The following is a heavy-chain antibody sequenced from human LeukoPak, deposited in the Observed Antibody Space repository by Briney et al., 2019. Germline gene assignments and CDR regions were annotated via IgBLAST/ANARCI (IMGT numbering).Heavy chain of an antibody. D-gene: IGHD6-6*01. J-gene: IGHJ4*02. CDR2: IISISGSP. Sequence: SVEVSCKVSGATFSDSTLSWVRQVPGQGLEWMGGIISISGSPNYAQGFQGRVTFTTDESTSTAYMELRSLTSEDTAVYYCAGDFQAARLHMFEFWGQGSLVTVSS. CDR1: GATFSDST. V-gene: IGHV1-69*05. CDR3: AGDFQAARLHMFEF.